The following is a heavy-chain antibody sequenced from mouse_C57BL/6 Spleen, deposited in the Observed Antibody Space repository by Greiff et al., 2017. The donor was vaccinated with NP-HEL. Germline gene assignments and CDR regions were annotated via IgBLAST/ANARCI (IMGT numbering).Heavy chain of an antibody. Sequence: EVQLQQSGPGMVKPSQSLSLTCTVTGYSITSGYDWHWIRHFPGNKLEWMGYISYSGSTNYNPSLKSRISITHDTSKNHFFLKLNSVTTEDTATYYCARGRGGGYFDYWGQGTTLTVSS. CDR3: ARGRGGGYFDY. J-gene: IGHJ2*01. CDR1: GYSITSGYD. CDR2: ISYSGST. V-gene: IGHV3-1*01.